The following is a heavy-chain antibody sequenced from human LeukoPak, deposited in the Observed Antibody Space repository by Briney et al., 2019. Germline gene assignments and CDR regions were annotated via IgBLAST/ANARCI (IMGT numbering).Heavy chain of an antibody. V-gene: IGHV1-69*05. Sequence: SVKVSCKASGYTFTGYYMHWVRQAPGQGLEWMGGIIPIFGTANYAQKFQGRVTITTDESTSTAYMELSSLRSEDTAVYYCAREHDYKNGGAFDIWGQGTMVTVSS. D-gene: IGHD4-11*01. CDR1: GYTFTGYY. J-gene: IGHJ3*02. CDR3: AREHDYKNGGAFDI. CDR2: IIPIFGTA.